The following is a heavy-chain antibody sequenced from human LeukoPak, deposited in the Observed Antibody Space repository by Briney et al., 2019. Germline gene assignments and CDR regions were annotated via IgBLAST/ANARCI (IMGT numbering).Heavy chain of an antibody. CDR3: ATYRLYNWNYLFDY. D-gene: IGHD1-7*01. V-gene: IGHV1-24*01. CDR2: FDPEDGET. CDR1: GYTLTELS. J-gene: IGHJ4*02. Sequence: ASVKVSCKVSGYTLTELSMHWVRQAPGKGLEWMGGFDPEDGETIYAQKFQGRVTMTEDTSTDTACMELSSLRSEDTAVYYCATYRLYNWNYLFDYWGQGTLVTVSS.